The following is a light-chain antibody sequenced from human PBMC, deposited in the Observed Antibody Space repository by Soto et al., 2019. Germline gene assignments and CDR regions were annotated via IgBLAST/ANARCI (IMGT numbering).Light chain of an antibody. V-gene: IGLV2-14*01. CDR1: SSDVGGYKY. CDR3: SSYTSSSTLVV. CDR2: EVS. J-gene: IGLJ2*01. Sequence: QSALTQPASVSGSPGQSITISCTGTSSDVGGYKYVSWYQQHPGKAPKLVIYEVSNRPSGVSNPFSGSKSGNTASLTISGLQAEDEADYYCSSYTSSSTLVVFGGGTKLTV.